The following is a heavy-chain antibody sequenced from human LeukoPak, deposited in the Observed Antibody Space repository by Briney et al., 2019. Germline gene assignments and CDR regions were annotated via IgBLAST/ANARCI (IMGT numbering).Heavy chain of an antibody. Sequence: GGTLRLSCAASGFTFSHHGMNWVRQAPGKGLEWVSGVGPSGARTYYADSVKGRFTISRDNSKNTLYLQMNSLRAEDTAVYYCAKDPRYCSGGSCYSGPYYFDYWGQGTLVTVSS. CDR2: VGPSGART. D-gene: IGHD2-15*01. CDR1: GFTFSHHG. V-gene: IGHV3-23*01. CDR3: AKDPRYCSGGSCYSGPYYFDY. J-gene: IGHJ4*02.